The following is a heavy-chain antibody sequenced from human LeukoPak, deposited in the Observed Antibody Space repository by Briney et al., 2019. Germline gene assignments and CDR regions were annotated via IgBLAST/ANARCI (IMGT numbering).Heavy chain of an antibody. Sequence: GGSLRLSCAASGFALSSHWMTWVRQVPGRGPEWVANVNRDGSETYYLDSVKGRFTISKDNAKNSLYLQMNSLRAEDTALYYCAKDIGGWSAVFDYWGQGTLVTVSS. V-gene: IGHV3-7*03. D-gene: IGHD6-19*01. CDR1: GFALSSHW. CDR2: VNRDGSET. J-gene: IGHJ4*02. CDR3: AKDIGGWSAVFDY.